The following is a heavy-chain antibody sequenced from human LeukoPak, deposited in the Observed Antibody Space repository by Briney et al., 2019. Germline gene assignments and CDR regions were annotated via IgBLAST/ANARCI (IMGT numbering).Heavy chain of an antibody. J-gene: IGHJ4*02. CDR3: AKDFYYYDSSGYYDSPVFDY. D-gene: IGHD3-22*01. Sequence: GGSLRLSCAASGFTFSSYAMSWVRQAPGKGLEWVSAISGSGGSTYYADSVKGRFTISRDNSKNTLYLQMNSLRAEDTAVYYCAKDFYYYDSSGYYDSPVFDYWGQGTLVTVSS. CDR1: GFTFSSYA. V-gene: IGHV3-23*01. CDR2: ISGSGGST.